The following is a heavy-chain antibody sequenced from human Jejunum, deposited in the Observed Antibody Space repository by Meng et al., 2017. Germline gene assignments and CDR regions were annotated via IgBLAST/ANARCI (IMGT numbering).Heavy chain of an antibody. CDR3: ARESRSWWFDY. J-gene: IGHJ4*02. Sequence: GESLKISCAASGFIFDDYYMIWVRQAPGKGLEWISYISSRGSTIYYADSVKDRFTISRDNAKSSLYLQMDSLRVEDTAVYYCARESRSWWFDYWGQGNLVTVSS. D-gene: IGHD6-13*01. CDR2: ISSRGSTI. V-gene: IGHV3-11*04. CDR1: GFIFDDYY.